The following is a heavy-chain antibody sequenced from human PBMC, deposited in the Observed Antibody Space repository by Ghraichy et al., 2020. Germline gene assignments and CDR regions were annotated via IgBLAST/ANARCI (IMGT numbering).Heavy chain of an antibody. CDR3: AKGGSAVYYYYGMDV. CDR1: GFTFNSYA. V-gene: IGHV3-23*01. D-gene: IGHD6-6*01. CDR2: ISGSGGRT. J-gene: IGHJ6*02. Sequence: GGSLRLSCAASGFTFNSYAMSWVRQAPGKGLECVSAISGSGGRTYYADSVKGRFTISRDNSKKTLHLEMNSLRAEDTAVYYCAKGGSAVYYYYGMDVWGQGTTVTVSS.